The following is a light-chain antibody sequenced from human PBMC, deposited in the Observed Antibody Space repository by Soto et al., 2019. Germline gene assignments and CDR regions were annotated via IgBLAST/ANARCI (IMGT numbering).Light chain of an antibody. Sequence: EIVLTQSPATLSLSPGERATLSCRASQSVSSYLAWYQQKPGQAPRLLIYDASNRATGIPARFSGSGSGTDSTLTISSLEPEDFAVYYCQQRSNWPPFTFGQGTRLEMK. V-gene: IGKV3-11*01. CDR3: QQRSNWPPFT. J-gene: IGKJ5*01. CDR2: DAS. CDR1: QSVSSY.